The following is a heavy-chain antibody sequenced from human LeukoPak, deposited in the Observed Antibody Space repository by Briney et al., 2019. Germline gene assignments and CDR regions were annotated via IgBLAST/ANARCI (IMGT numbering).Heavy chain of an antibody. J-gene: IGHJ4*02. CDR2: IYYNGDS. CDR3: ARHISANTGYFDY. CDR1: GGSISSDAYY. V-gene: IGHV4-39*01. Sequence: SETLSLTCTVSGGSISSDAYYWGWVRQSPGKGLEWSVSIYYNGDSYYNPSLQSLAAIFVDTTSNQFSLDLHSVTAADTALYYCARHISANTGYFDYCGQGTLVTVSS.